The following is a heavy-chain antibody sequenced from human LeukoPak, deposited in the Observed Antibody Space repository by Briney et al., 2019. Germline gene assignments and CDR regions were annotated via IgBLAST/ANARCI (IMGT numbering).Heavy chain of an antibody. J-gene: IGHJ3*02. CDR3: AKDGGAPRDAFDN. Sequence: QSGGSLRLSCAASGFTFSSYAMSWVRQAPGKGLEWVSGISGGGSTYYADSVKGRFTISRDNSKNTLYLQMSSLRAEDTAVYYCAKDGGAPRDAFDNWGQGTMVTVSS. V-gene: IGHV3-23*01. D-gene: IGHD3-3*01. CDR2: ISGGGST. CDR1: GFTFSSYA.